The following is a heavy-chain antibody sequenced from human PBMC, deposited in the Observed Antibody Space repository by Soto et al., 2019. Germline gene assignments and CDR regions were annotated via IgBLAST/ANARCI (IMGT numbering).Heavy chain of an antibody. CDR3: ARQRVLPAQYYFES. V-gene: IGHV4-61*01. Sequence: SETLSLTCFVSGGSVSRGSYYWTWIRQPPGKGLEWIGYILDSGTTDYSPSLKSRVTMSVDTSKNQFSLNLRSVTAADTAVYYWARQRVLPAQYYFESLGQGVVVTVSS. J-gene: IGHJ4*02. CDR2: ILDSGTT. CDR1: GGSVSRGSYY. D-gene: IGHD2-2*01.